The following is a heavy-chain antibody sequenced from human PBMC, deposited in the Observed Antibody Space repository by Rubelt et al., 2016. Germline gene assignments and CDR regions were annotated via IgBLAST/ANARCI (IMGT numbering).Heavy chain of an antibody. CDR2: TNHSGNT. D-gene: IGHD3-10*01. Sequence: QVQLQQWGAGLLKPSETLSLTCAVYGGSFSGYYWNWIRQPPGRGLEWIGETNHSGNTNSNPSLKSRVTISVDTSKNQFSLRLGVVTAADTAGDYCARDSVYKSFGEGPASHFFDYWGQGTLVTVSS. CDR3: ARDSVYKSFGEGPASHFFDY. V-gene: IGHV4-34*01. J-gene: IGHJ4*02. CDR1: GGSFSGYY.